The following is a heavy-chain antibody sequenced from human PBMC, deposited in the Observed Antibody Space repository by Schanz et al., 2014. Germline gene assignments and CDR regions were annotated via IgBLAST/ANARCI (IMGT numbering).Heavy chain of an antibody. CDR2: ITSTSRYI. Sequence: VQLVESGGGMVQPGRSLRLSCAGSGFSFSDYGMHWVRQAPGRGLEWVSSITSTSRYIYYADSLKGRFTISRDDAKNTLYLQMNRLKDEDTAVYYCARGPGGATYTHVDSWGQGTLVTVSS. J-gene: IGHJ5*01. CDR3: ARGPGGATYTHVDS. D-gene: IGHD1-26*01. V-gene: IGHV3-21*01. CDR1: GFSFSDYG.